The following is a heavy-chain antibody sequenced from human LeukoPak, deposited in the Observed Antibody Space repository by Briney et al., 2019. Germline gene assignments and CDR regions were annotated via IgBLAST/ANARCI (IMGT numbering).Heavy chain of an antibody. CDR1: GFTFSSYW. D-gene: IGHD3-16*02. CDR2: IKEDGREK. Sequence: GGSLRLSCAASGFTFSSYWMSWVRQAPGKGLEWVANIKEDGREKYYVDSVKGRFTISRDNAKNSLYLQMNSLRAEDTAVYYCAREVYDYVWGSYRCWFDPWGQGTLVTVSS. V-gene: IGHV3-7*01. J-gene: IGHJ5*02. CDR3: AREVYDYVWGSYRCWFDP.